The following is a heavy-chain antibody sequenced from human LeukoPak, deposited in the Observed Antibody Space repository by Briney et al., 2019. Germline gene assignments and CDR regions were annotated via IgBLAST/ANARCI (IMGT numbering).Heavy chain of an antibody. CDR1: GFNFSSYS. CDR2: ISSTSRHI. D-gene: IGHD4-11*01. CDR3: VRDLNTITTAFFVY. V-gene: IGHV3-21*01. Sequence: PGGSLRLSCAASGFNFSSYSMNWVRQAPGKGLEWVSSISSTSRHIYYADSVKGRFTISRDDASNSLYLQMNSLRAEDTAVYYCVRDLNTITTAFFVYWGQGTLVTVSS. J-gene: IGHJ4*02.